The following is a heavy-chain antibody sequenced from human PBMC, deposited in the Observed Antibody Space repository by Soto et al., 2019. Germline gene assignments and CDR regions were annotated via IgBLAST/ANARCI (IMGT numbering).Heavy chain of an antibody. CDR3: ARDLTSHGMDV. CDR2: IYYSGST. Sequence: SETLSLTCTVSGGSISSYYWSWIRQHPGKGLEWIGYIYYSGSTYYNPSLKSRVTISVDTSKNQFSLKLSSVTAADTAVYYCARDLTSHGMDVWGQGTTVTVSS. V-gene: IGHV4-59*06. CDR1: GGSISSYY. D-gene: IGHD3-9*01. J-gene: IGHJ6*02.